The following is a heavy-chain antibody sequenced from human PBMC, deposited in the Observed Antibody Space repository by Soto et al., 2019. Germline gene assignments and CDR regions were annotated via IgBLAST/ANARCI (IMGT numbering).Heavy chain of an antibody. CDR3: ARVRNGDYYFDY. D-gene: IGHD4-17*01. V-gene: IGHV4-31*03. CDR2: IYYSGST. Sequence: SETLSLTCTVSGGSISSGGYYWSWIRQHPGKGLEWIGYIYYSGSTYYNPSLKSRVTISVDTYKNQFYLKLSSVTAADTDMYYCARVRNGDYYFDYWGQGTLVTVSS. J-gene: IGHJ4*02. CDR1: GGSISSGGYY.